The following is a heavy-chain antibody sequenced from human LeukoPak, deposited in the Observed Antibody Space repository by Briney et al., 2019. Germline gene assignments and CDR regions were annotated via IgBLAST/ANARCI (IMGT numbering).Heavy chain of an antibody. CDR2: IKQDGSEK. CDR3: ASYSSGYYYQDY. J-gene: IGHJ4*02. D-gene: IGHD3-22*01. Sequence: PGGSLRLSCAASGFTFSNAWMSWVRQAPGKGLEWVANIKQDGSEKYYVDSVKGRFTISRDNAKNSLYLQMNSLRAEDTAVYYCASYSSGYYYQDYWGQGTLVTVSS. V-gene: IGHV3-7*01. CDR1: GFTFSNAW.